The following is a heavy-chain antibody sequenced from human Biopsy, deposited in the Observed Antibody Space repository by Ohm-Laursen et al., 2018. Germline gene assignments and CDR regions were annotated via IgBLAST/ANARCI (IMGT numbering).Heavy chain of an antibody. J-gene: IGHJ4*02. CDR3: ARGEYSSSIFDH. D-gene: IGHD6-6*01. CDR2: IYSSGGT. CDR1: TVSIISYY. V-gene: IGHV4-4*07. Sequence: GTLSFSCSVSTVSIISYYWIWLRPPAGQGLEWIGRIYSSGGTKYNPSRKRRVTTSVDTSKKQLSLKVRSVTAADTAVYYCARGEYSSSIFDHWGQGTLVTVSS.